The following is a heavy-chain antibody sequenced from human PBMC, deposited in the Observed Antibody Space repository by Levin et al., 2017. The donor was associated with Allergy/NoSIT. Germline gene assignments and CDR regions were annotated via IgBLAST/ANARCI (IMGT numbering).Heavy chain of an antibody. CDR1: GGTFSSYA. CDR3: ARGGITMVRGASFDY. V-gene: IGHV1-69*13. D-gene: IGHD3-10*01. Sequence: GASVKVSCKASGGTFSSYAISWVRQAPGQGLEWMGGIIPIFGTANYAQKFQGRVTITADESTSTAYMELSSLRSEDTAVYYCARGGITMVRGASFDYWGQGTLVTVSS. CDR2: IIPIFGTA. J-gene: IGHJ4*02.